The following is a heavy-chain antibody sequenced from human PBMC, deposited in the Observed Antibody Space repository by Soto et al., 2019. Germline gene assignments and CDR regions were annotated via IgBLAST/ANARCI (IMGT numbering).Heavy chain of an antibody. Sequence: GASVKVSCKTSGYSFTDYDINWVRQAPGQGLEWMGWVSPDHGNAGYAQHFQGRLTLTTNTSINTAYMELNSLTSEDTAVYYCARDVSVVRGNLATYWGQGTLVTVSS. D-gene: IGHD2-21*01. CDR3: ARDVSVVRGNLATY. CDR1: GYSFTDYD. CDR2: VSPDHGNA. J-gene: IGHJ4*02. V-gene: IGHV1-8*01.